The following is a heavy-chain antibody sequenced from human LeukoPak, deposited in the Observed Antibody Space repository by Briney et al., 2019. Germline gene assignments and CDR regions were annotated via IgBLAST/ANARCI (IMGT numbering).Heavy chain of an antibody. CDR2: ISSSGSTI. J-gene: IGHJ4*02. CDR3: ARDWAVAGTGFSDY. D-gene: IGHD6-19*01. V-gene: IGHV3-11*01. CDR1: GFTFSSYW. Sequence: PGGSLRLSCAASGFTFSSYWMSWIRQAPGKGLEWVSYISSSGSTIYYADSVKGRFTISRDNAKNSLYLQMNSLRAEDTAVYYCARDWAVAGTGFSDYWGQGTLVTVSS.